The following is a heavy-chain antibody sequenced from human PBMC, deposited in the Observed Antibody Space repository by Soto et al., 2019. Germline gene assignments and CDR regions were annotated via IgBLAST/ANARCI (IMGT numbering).Heavy chain of an antibody. D-gene: IGHD2-2*01. CDR2: IYSGGST. CDR3: ALVVPAARLVNYYYNMDV. CDR1: GFTVSSNY. V-gene: IGHV3-66*01. J-gene: IGHJ6*03. Sequence: PGGSLRLSCAASGFTVSSNYMSWVRQAPGKGLERVSVIYSGGSTYYADSVKGRFTISRDNSKNTLYLQMNSLRAEDTAVYYCALVVPAARLVNYYYNMDVWGKGTMVTVSS.